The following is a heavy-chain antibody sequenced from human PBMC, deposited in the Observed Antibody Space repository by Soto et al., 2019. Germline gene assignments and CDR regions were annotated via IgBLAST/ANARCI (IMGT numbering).Heavy chain of an antibody. CDR1: GGTFSSYA. CDR3: ARRAGMMGFDWLPTSWFDP. Sequence: QVQLVQSGAEVKKPGSSVKVSCKASGGTFSSYAISWVRQAPGQGLEWMGGLIPIFGTANYAQKFQGRVTITADESTSTAYMELSSLRSEDTAVYYCARRAGMMGFDWLPTSWFDPWGQGTLVTVSS. V-gene: IGHV1-69*01. CDR2: LIPIFGTA. D-gene: IGHD3-9*01. J-gene: IGHJ5*02.